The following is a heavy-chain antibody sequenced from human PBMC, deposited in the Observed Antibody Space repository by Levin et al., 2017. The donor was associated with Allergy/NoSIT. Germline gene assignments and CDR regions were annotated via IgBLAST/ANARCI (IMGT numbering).Heavy chain of an antibody. V-gene: IGHV3-30-3*01. CDR3: ARDEYSSRETGPDY. CDR2: ISYDGSNK. D-gene: IGHD6-13*01. CDR1: GFTFSSYA. Sequence: SGESLKISCAASGFTFSSYAMHWVRQAPGKGLEWVAVISYDGSNKYYADSVKGRFTISRDNSKNTLYLQMNSLRAEDTAVYYCARDEYSSRETGPDYWGQGTLVTVSS. J-gene: IGHJ4*02.